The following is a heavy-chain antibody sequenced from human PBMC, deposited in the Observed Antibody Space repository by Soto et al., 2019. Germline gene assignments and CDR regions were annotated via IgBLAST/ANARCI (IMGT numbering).Heavy chain of an antibody. CDR1: GGSISSGDYY. J-gene: IGHJ5*02. Sequence: SETLSLTCTVSGGSISSGDYYWIWIRQPPGKGLEWIGYIYYSGSTYYNPSLKSRVTISVDTSKNQFSLKLSSVTAADTAVYYCARVRLDCTNGVCYPKLYNWFDPWGQGTLVTVSS. D-gene: IGHD2-8*01. V-gene: IGHV4-30-4*01. CDR2: IYYSGST. CDR3: ARVRLDCTNGVCYPKLYNWFDP.